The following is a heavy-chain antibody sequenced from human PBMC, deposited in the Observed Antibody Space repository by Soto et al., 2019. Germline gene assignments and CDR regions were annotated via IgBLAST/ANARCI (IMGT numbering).Heavy chain of an antibody. V-gene: IGHV1-2*02. D-gene: IGHD5-18*01. J-gene: IGHJ6*02. CDR1: GYSFTGYF. CDR2: INLNSGGT. Sequence: APVKVSCKASGYSFTGYFTQWVRQAPGQGLEWMGWINLNSGGTNYAQKFQGRVTMTRDTSISTAYMELSRLRSDDTAVYYCARGGDTAMVYHGMDVWGQGTTVTVSS. CDR3: ARGGDTAMVYHGMDV.